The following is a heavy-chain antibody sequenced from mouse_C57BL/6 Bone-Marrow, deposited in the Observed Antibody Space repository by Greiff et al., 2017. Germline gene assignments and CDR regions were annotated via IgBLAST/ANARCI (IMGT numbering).Heavy chain of an antibody. CDR2: IGPGSGST. CDR3: ARKFYYGNHHDAMDY. CDR1: GYTFTDYY. Sequence: QVQLQQSGAELVMPGASVKISCKASGYTFTDYYINWVKQRPGQGLEWIGKIGPGSGSTYYNEKFKGKATLTADKSSSTAYMQLSSLTSEDSAVYFCARKFYYGNHHDAMDYWGQGTSVTVSS. V-gene: IGHV1-77*01. J-gene: IGHJ4*01. D-gene: IGHD2-1*01.